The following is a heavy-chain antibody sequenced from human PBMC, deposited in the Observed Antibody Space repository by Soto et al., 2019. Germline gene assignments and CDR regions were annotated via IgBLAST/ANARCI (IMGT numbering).Heavy chain of an antibody. CDR1: GFTFSNAW. Sequence: GSLRLSCAASGFTFSNAWMSWVRQAPGKGLEWVGRIKSKTDGGTTDYAAPVKGRFTISRDDSKNTLYLQMNSLKTEDTAVYYCTTEYCSSTSCYIFDYWGQGTLVTVSS. J-gene: IGHJ4*02. D-gene: IGHD2-2*01. V-gene: IGHV3-15*01. CDR3: TTEYCSSTSCYIFDY. CDR2: IKSKTDGGTT.